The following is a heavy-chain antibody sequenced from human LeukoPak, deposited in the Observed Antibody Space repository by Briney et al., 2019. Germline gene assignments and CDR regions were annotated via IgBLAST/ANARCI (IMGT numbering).Heavy chain of an antibody. V-gene: IGHV4-59*01. J-gene: IGHJ4*02. CDR1: GGSLSSYY. CDR3: ARVGSDDYGDYYFDY. D-gene: IGHD4-17*01. CDR2: IYYSGST. Sequence: SETLSLTCTVSGGSLSSYYWSWIRQPPGKGLEWIGYIYYSGSTNYNPSLKSRVTISVDTSKNQFSLKLSSVTAADTAVYYCARVGSDDYGDYYFDYWGQGTLVTVSS.